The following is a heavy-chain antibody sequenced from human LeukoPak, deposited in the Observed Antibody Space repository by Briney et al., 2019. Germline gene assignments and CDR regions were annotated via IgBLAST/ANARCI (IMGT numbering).Heavy chain of an antibody. D-gene: IGHD2-21*01. J-gene: IGHJ4*02. CDR3: ASGQLWPGVY. CDR1: GGSISSSNYY. Sequence: PSETLSLTCTVSGGSISSSNYYWGWIRQPPGKGLEWIGSIYYSGSTYYNPSLKSRVTIFVDTSKNQFSLKLSSVTAADTAVYYCASGQLWPGVYWGQGTLVTVSS. V-gene: IGHV4-39*01. CDR2: IYYSGST.